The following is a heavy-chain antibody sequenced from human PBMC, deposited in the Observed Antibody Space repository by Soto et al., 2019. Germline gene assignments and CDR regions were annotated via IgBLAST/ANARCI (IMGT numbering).Heavy chain of an antibody. CDR3: ARVEYYYVSSGYYYEGVAFDI. V-gene: IGHV4-30-2*01. D-gene: IGHD3-22*01. J-gene: IGHJ3*02. Sequence: SETLSLTCAVSGGSISSGGYSWSWIRQPPGKGLEWIGYIYHSGSTYYNPSLKSRVTISVDRPKNQFSLKLSSVTAADTAVYYCARVEYYYVSSGYYYEGVAFDIWGQGTMVTVSS. CDR1: GGSISSGGYS. CDR2: IYHSGST.